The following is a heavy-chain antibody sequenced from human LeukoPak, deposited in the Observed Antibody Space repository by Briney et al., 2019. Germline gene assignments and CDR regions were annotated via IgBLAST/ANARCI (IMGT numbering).Heavy chain of an antibody. CDR2: IYYSGST. CDR1: GGSISSSSYY. D-gene: IGHD6-19*01. Sequence: NPSETLSLTCTVSGGSISSSSYYWGWIRQPPGKGLEWIGSIYYSGSTYYNPSLKSRVTISVDTSKNQFSLKLSSVTAADTAVYYCARQIVSSGWSEFDLWGRGTPVTVSS. CDR3: ARQIVSSGWSEFDL. J-gene: IGHJ2*01. V-gene: IGHV4-39*01.